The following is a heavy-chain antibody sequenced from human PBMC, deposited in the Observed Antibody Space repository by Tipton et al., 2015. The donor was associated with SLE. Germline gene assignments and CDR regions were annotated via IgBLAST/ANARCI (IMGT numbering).Heavy chain of an antibody. V-gene: IGHV3-30-3*01. Sequence: RSLRLSCAASGFTFSSYAMTWVRQAPGQGLEWVAVISYNGYNEYYADSVKGRFTISRDTSTNTLYLQMNSLRAEDTAVYYCARARAVAGAFDYWGQGTLVTVSS. J-gene: IGHJ4*02. CDR3: ARARAVAGAFDY. CDR2: ISYNGYNE. CDR1: GFTFSSYA. D-gene: IGHD6-19*01.